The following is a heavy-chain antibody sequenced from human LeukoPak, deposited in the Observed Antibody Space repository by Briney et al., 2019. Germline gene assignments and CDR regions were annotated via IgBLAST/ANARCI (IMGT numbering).Heavy chain of an antibody. J-gene: IGHJ3*02. V-gene: IGHV3-7*01. Sequence: GGSLRLSCAASGFTFSSYWMSWVRQAPGKGLEWVANIKQDGSEKYYVDSVKGRFTISRDNAKNSLYLQMNSLRAEDTAVYYCARDVRWLPWPAFDIWGQGTMVTVSS. CDR3: ARDVRWLPWPAFDI. CDR1: GFTFSSYW. D-gene: IGHD5-24*01. CDR2: IKQDGSEK.